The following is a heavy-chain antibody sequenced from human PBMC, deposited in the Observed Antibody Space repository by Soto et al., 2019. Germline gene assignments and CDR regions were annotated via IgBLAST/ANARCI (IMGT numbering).Heavy chain of an antibody. CDR3: ARDSGIAARPRRIYYYYGMDV. Sequence: GGSLRLSCAASGFTFSDYYMSWIRQAPGKGLEWVSYISSSGSTIYYADSVKGRFTISRDNAKNSLYLQMNSLRAEDTAVYYCARDSGIAARPRRIYYYYGMDVWGQGTTVTVSS. V-gene: IGHV3-11*04. CDR2: ISSSGSTI. D-gene: IGHD6-6*01. J-gene: IGHJ6*02. CDR1: GFTFSDYY.